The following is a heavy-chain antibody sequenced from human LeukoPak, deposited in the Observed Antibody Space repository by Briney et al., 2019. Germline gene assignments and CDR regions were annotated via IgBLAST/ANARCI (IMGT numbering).Heavy chain of an antibody. CDR2: ISGGGGST. D-gene: IGHD3-22*01. V-gene: IGHV3-23*01. CDR1: RFTFSSYA. Sequence: GGSLRLSCAASRFTFSSYAMSWVRQAPGKGLEWVSTISGGGGSTYYADSVKGRFTISRDNSKNTLYLQMNSLRAEDTAVYYCAVDSNENYYYYYGMDVWGQGTTVTVSS. J-gene: IGHJ6*02. CDR3: AVDSNENYYYYYGMDV.